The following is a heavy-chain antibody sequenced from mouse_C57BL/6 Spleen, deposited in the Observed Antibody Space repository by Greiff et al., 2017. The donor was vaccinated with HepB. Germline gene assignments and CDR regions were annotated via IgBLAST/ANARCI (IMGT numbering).Heavy chain of an antibody. Sequence: EVQLQESGAELVRPGASVKLSCTASGFNIKDDYMHWVKQRPEQGLEWIGWIDPENGDTEYASKFQGKATITADTSSNTAYLQLSSLTSEDTAVYYCTTWGRNSSYWGQGTTLTVSS. CDR3: TTWGRNSSY. CDR2: IDPENGDT. CDR1: GFNIKDDY. J-gene: IGHJ2*01. D-gene: IGHD2-1*01. V-gene: IGHV14-4*01.